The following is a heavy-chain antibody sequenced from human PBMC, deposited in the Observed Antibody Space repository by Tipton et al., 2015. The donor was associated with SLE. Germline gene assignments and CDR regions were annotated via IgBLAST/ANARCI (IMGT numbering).Heavy chain of an antibody. D-gene: IGHD1-26*01. Sequence: SLRLSCVASGFTFSTYCMSWVRQAPGKGLEWVAKINQDESAKYYVDSVKGRFTISRDNAENSLYLQMNSLRGEDTAVYYCATEVPGRANYFDYWGQGALVTVSS. CDR2: INQDESAK. J-gene: IGHJ4*02. CDR1: GFTFSTYC. V-gene: IGHV3-7*01. CDR3: ATEVPGRANYFDY.